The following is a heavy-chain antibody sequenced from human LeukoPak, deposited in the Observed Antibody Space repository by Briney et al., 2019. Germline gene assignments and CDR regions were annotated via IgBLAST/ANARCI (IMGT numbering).Heavy chain of an antibody. J-gene: IGHJ6*02. CDR1: GFSFRTYA. CDR2: ISGSGATT. CDR3: ANYIQRPPGMDV. D-gene: IGHD2-15*01. V-gene: IGHV3-23*01. Sequence: PGGSLRLSCAASGFSFRTYAMTWVRQAPGKGLEWVSSISGSGATTYNADPLKGRFTISRDNSKNTLYLQMNSLRAEDTVLYFCANYIQRPPGMDVWGQGTMVTVSS.